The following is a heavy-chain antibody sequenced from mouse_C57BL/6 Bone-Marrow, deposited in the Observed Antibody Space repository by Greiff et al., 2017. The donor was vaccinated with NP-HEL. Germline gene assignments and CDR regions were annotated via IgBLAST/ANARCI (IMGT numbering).Heavy chain of an antibody. CDR2: IDPSDSYT. V-gene: IGHV1-50*01. Sequence: QVQLQQPGAELVKPGASVKLSCKASGYTFTSYWMQWVKQRPGQGLEWIGEIDPSDSYTNYNQKFKGKATLTVDTSSSTAYMQRSSLTSEDSAVYYCARDGYYGWFAYWGQGTLVTVSA. CDR3: ARDGYYGWFAY. J-gene: IGHJ3*01. D-gene: IGHD2-3*01. CDR1: GYTFTSYW.